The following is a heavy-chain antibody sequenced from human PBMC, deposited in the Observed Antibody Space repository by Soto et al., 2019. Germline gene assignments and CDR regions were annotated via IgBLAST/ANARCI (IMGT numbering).Heavy chain of an antibody. J-gene: IGHJ5*02. D-gene: IGHD3-3*01. CDR1: GGSFSGYY. Sequence: SETLSLTCAVYGGSFSGYYWSWIRQPPGKGLEWIGEINHSGSTNYNPSLKSRVTISVDPSKNQFPLKLPSVTAADTAVYYRARGHRSGYYAIWFDPWGQGTLVTVSS. CDR2: INHSGST. V-gene: IGHV4-34*01. CDR3: ARGHRSGYYAIWFDP.